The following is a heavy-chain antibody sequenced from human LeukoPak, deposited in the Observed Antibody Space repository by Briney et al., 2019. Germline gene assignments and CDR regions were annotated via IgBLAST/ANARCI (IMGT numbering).Heavy chain of an antibody. CDR2: IYYDGST. Sequence: SETLSLTCIVSGGSMRSASYYWDWIRQPPGKGLEWLGTIYYDGSTSHYTPSLKSRVTMFVDPAKNHFSLNLSSVTAADTAVYYWAGQGGGVALDYWGQGMLVTVSS. J-gene: IGHJ4*02. V-gene: IGHV4-39*01. CDR3: AGQGGGVALDY. D-gene: IGHD2-8*01. CDR1: GGSMRSASYY.